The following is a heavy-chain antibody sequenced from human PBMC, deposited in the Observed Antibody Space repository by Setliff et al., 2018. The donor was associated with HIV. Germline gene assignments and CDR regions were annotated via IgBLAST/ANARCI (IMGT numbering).Heavy chain of an antibody. CDR1: GYTFSSYG. J-gene: IGHJ6*03. Sequence: GASVKVSCKASGYTFSSYGISWVRQAPGQGLEWVGWISAYNGDTKYAQKFQGRVTMTRNTSISTAYMELISLRSEDTAVYYCARGRGYYYYYMDVWGKGTTVTVSS. CDR2: ISAYNGDT. CDR3: ARGRGYYYYYMDV. D-gene: IGHD3-10*01. V-gene: IGHV1-18*01.